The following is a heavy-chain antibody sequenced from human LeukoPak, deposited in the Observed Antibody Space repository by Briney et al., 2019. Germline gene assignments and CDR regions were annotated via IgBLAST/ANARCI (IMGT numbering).Heavy chain of an antibody. J-gene: IGHJ4*02. Sequence: PGGSLRLSFAGPGFTFSNYWMHWFRQAPGKGLVWVSCINSDGSSTSYVDSVKGRFTISRDNAKNTLYLQMNSLRAEDTAVYYCARDIGTNWGQGTLVTVSS. CDR2: INSDGSST. CDR3: ARDIGTN. V-gene: IGHV3-74*01. D-gene: IGHD1-26*01. CDR1: GFTFSNYW.